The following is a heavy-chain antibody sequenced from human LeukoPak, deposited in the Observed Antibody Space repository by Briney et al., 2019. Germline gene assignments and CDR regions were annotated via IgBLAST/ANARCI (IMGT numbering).Heavy chain of an antibody. J-gene: IGHJ1*01. CDR3: ARDFSRRGAAAVPGYFHH. D-gene: IGHD6-13*01. V-gene: IGHV1-8*02. CDR2: MNPNSGDT. CDR1: GYTFTGHY. Sequence: ASVKVSCKASGYTFTGHYMHWVRQATGQGLEWMGWMNPNSGDTGYAQKFQGRVTMTRNTSIITAYMELSSLRSEDTAVYYCARDFSRRGAAAVPGYFHHWGQGTLVTVSS.